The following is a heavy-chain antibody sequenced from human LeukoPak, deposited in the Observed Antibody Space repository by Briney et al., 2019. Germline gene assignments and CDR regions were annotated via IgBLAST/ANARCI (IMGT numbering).Heavy chain of an antibody. CDR2: ISSSSSTI. J-gene: IGHJ4*02. Sequence: PGGSLRLSCAASGFTFSDYYMSWIRQAPGKGLEWVSYISSSSSTIYYADSVKGRFTISRDNAKNSLYLQMNSLRAEDTAVYYCARDRRSSPWTVDYWGQGTLVTVSS. CDR1: GFTFSDYY. D-gene: IGHD6-6*01. V-gene: IGHV3-11*04. CDR3: ARDRRSSPWTVDY.